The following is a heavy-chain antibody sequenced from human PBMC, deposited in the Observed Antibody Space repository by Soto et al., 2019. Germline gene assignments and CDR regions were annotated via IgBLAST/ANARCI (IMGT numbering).Heavy chain of an antibody. CDR2: IIPIFGTA. CDR1: GGTFSSYA. Sequence: GASVKVSCKASGGTFSSYAISWVRQAPGQGLEWMGGIIPIFGTANYAQKFQGRVTITADESTSTAYMELSSLRSEDTAVYYCARCRAAKVPYYFDYWGQGTLVTVSS. D-gene: IGHD2-2*01. V-gene: IGHV1-69*13. J-gene: IGHJ4*02. CDR3: ARCRAAKVPYYFDY.